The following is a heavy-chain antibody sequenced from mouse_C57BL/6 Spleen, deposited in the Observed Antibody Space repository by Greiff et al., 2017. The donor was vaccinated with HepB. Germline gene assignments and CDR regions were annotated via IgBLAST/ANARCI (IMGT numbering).Heavy chain of an antibody. J-gene: IGHJ4*01. D-gene: IGHD2-5*01. CDR3: ARGSIVPTGHYYAMDY. V-gene: IGHV1-64*01. Sequence: QVQLQQPGAELVKPGASVKLSCKASGYTFTSYWMHWVKQRPGQGLEWIGMIHPNSGSTNYNEKFKSKATLTVDKSSSTDYMQLSSLTSEYSAVYYCARGSIVPTGHYYAMDYWGQGTSVTVSS. CDR2: IHPNSGST. CDR1: GYTFTSYW.